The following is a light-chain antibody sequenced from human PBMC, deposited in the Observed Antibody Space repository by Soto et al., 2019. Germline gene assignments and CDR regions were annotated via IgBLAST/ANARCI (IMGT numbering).Light chain of an antibody. CDR2: FAS. Sequence: VMTQSPATLSVSPGERSALXXRASQSVSTNLAWYQQKPGQPPXLLIYFASTRATAVPARFTAGGSGTEFTLTISSLQSDDLAVYYCQQYDKWPRTFGQGTKVDI. CDR3: QQYDKWPRT. V-gene: IGKV3-15*01. CDR1: QSVSTN. J-gene: IGKJ1*01.